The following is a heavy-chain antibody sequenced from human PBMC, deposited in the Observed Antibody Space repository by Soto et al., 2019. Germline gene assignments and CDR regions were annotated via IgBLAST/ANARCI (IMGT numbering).Heavy chain of an antibody. CDR1: GGTFSSYP. CDR2: IIPFFGTS. Sequence: QVQLVQSGAEVKKPGSSVKVSCEASGGTFSSYPINWVRQAPGQGLEWMGGIIPFFGTSNYAQKFQGRVTITADDSTSTAYMELRSLRSEDTAVYYCERVGHITNDGMAVWCQGTTVTVSS. CDR3: ERVGHITNDGMAV. J-gene: IGHJ6*02. V-gene: IGHV1-69*01. D-gene: IGHD1-26*01.